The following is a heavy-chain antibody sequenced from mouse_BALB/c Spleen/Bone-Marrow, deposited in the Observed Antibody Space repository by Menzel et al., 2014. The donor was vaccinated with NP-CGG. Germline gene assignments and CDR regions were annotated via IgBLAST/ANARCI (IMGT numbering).Heavy chain of an antibody. Sequence: GLEWIGYINPSTGYTEYNQKFKDKATLTADKSSSTAYMQLSSLTSEDSAVYYCARIYYYGRDYWGQGTTLTVSS. CDR2: INPSTGYT. CDR3: ARIYYYGRDY. V-gene: IGHV1-4*01. D-gene: IGHD1-1*01. J-gene: IGHJ2*01.